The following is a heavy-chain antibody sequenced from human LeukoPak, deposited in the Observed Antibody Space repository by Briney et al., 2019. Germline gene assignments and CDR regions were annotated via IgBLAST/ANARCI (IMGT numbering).Heavy chain of an antibody. D-gene: IGHD2-2*01. V-gene: IGHV4-34*01. J-gene: IGHJ4*02. CDR1: GGSFSGYY. CDR2: INHSGST. Sequence: SETLSLTCAVYGGSFSGYYWSWIRQPPGKGLEWIGEINHSGSTNYNPSLKSRVTISVDTSKNQFSLKLSSVTAADTAVYYCARSSPPRYWGQGTLVTVSS. CDR3: ARSSPPRY.